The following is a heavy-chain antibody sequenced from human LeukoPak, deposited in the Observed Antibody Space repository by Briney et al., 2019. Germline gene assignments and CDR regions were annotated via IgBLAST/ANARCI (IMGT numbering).Heavy chain of an antibody. Sequence: ASVKVSCKASGYTFTSYDINWVRQAPGQGLEWMGWMNPNSGNTGYAQKFQGRVTMTRNTSISTAYMQLSSLRSEDTAVYYCARAAPYISVAQERWFDPWGQGTLVTVSS. CDR3: ARAAPYISVAQERWFDP. J-gene: IGHJ5*02. D-gene: IGHD6-19*01. V-gene: IGHV1-8*01. CDR2: MNPNSGNT. CDR1: GYTFTSYD.